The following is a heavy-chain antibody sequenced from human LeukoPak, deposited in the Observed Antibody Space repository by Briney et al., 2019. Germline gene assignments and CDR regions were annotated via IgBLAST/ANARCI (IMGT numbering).Heavy chain of an antibody. D-gene: IGHD4-4*01. Sequence: GGSLRLSCAASGLTFSNSAMSWVRRAPGKGLQWVAAISGSGDVQQYGDSVKGRFTISRDNSNNTLFLQMFSLRAEDTAIYYCAKDQGPDYRPWGSATQFSWGQGTLVTVSS. CDR2: ISGSGDVQ. CDR1: GLTFSNSA. V-gene: IGHV3-23*01. CDR3: AKDQGPDYRPWGSATQFS. J-gene: IGHJ5*02.